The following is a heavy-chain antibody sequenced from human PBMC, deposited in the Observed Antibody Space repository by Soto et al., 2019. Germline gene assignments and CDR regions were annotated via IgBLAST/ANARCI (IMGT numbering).Heavy chain of an antibody. CDR2: ISAYNGST. CDR1: GYTFTSYG. V-gene: IGHV1-18*03. CDR3: ARNLAAGYCDY. J-gene: IGHJ4*02. D-gene: IGHD6-25*01. Sequence: QVQLVQSGAEVKKPGASVKVSCKASGYTFTSYGISWVRQAPGQGLEWMGWISAYNGSTNYAQKLQGRVTMTTDTTTSTAYMETTSRRSKDMAVYYCARNLAAGYCDYWGQGTLVTVSS.